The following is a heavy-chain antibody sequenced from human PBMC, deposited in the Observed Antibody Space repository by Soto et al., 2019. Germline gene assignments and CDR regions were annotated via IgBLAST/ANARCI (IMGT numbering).Heavy chain of an antibody. D-gene: IGHD3-16*01. CDR1: GDTFNSYV. J-gene: IGHJ4*01. V-gene: IGHV1-69*17. CDR2: IIPIIGVT. CDR3: ARESLGAKGADH. Sequence: QVQLVQSGAEVKRPGSSVKVSCESSGDTFNSYVISWVRQAPGQGLEWMGGIIPIIGVTHYAQKLQGRVTMSALSSPGTAYVELTNLGFEDTALYYCARESLGAKGADHWGQGTLVTVSS.